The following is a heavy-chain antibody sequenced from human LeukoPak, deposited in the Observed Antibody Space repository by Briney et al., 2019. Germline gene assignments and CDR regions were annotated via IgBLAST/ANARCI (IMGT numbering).Heavy chain of an antibody. J-gene: IGHJ4*02. D-gene: IGHD5-18*01. CDR1: GFTFSTYG. Sequence: PGGSLRLSCAASGFTFSTYGMHWVRQAPGKGLEWVAFIRYDGSHKYYTDSVKGRFTISRDNSKNTLYLQMNSLRAEDTAVYYCASTTWIQLWQGGFDYWGQGTLVTVSS. V-gene: IGHV3-30*02. CDR3: ASTTWIQLWQGGFDY. CDR2: IRYDGSHK.